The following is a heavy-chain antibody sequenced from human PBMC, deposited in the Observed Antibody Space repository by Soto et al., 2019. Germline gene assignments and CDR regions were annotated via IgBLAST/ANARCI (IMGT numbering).Heavy chain of an antibody. CDR2: INAGNGNT. J-gene: IGHJ4*02. V-gene: IGHV1-3*01. Sequence: ASVKVSCKASGYTFTSYAMHWVRQAPGQRLEWMGWINAGNGNTKYSQKFQGRVTITRDTSASTAYMELSSLRSEDTAVYYCACSFTVPAAIAYSGQGSLVTVSS. D-gene: IGHD2-2*02. CDR3: ACSFTVPAAIAY. CDR1: GYTFTSYA.